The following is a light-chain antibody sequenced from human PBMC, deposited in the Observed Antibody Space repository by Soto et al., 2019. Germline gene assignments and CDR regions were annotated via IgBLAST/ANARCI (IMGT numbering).Light chain of an antibody. CDR1: GSDVGSYKY. V-gene: IGLV2-14*01. CDR3: SSYTSISSIGV. J-gene: IGLJ1*01. Sequence: QSVLTQPASVSGSPGQSITISCTGTGSDVGSYKYVSWYQQHPGKAPKLIIFEVSNRPSGVSDRFSGSKSGNTASLTISGLQAEDAADYYCSSYTSISSIGVFGNGTKVTVX. CDR2: EVS.